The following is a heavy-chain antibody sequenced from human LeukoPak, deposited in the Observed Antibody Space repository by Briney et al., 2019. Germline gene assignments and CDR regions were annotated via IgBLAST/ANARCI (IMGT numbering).Heavy chain of an antibody. CDR2: IYPGDSDT. J-gene: IGHJ3*02. CDR3: ARSNGIVGAPDAFDI. V-gene: IGHV5-51*01. Sequence: GESLKISCKGSGYSFTSYWIGWVRQMPGKGLEWMGTIYPGDSDTRYIPSFQGRVTISADKSISTAYLQWGSLKASDTAMYYCARSNGIVGAPDAFDIWGQGTMVTVSS. CDR1: GYSFTSYW. D-gene: IGHD1-26*01.